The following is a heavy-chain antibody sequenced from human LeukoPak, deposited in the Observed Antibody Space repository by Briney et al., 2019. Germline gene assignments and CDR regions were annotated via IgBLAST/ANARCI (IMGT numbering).Heavy chain of an antibody. CDR3: ARGLIAARHAFDI. Sequence: SETLSLTCAVYGGSFSGYYWSWIRQPPGKGLEWIGEINHSGSTNYNPSLKSRVTISVDRSKNQFSLKLSSVTAADTAVYYCARGLIAARHAFDIWGQGTMVTVSS. J-gene: IGHJ3*02. CDR2: INHSGST. V-gene: IGHV4-34*01. D-gene: IGHD6-6*01. CDR1: GGSFSGYY.